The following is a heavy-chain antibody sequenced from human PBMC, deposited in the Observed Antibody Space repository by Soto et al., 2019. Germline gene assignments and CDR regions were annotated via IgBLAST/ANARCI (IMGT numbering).Heavy chain of an antibody. CDR1: GFTFSSYG. CDR3: AKAPPGRGVLVPAATIWGNIDY. CDR2: ISYDGSNK. Sequence: QVQLVESGGGVVQPGRSLRLSCAASGFTFSSYGMHWVRQAPGKGLEWVAVISYDGSNKYYADSVKGRFTISRDNSKNTLYLQMNSLRAEDTAVYYCAKAPPGRGVLVPAATIWGNIDYWGQGTLVTVSS. V-gene: IGHV3-30*18. J-gene: IGHJ4*02. D-gene: IGHD2-2*01.